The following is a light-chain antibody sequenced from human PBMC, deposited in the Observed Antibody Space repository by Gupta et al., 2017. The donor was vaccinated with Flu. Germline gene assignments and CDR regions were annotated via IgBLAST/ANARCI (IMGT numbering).Light chain of an antibody. Sequence: GGNYDYVSWYQLYPGKAPKLIIYGVSHRPSGVSNRFSGSKSGSTASLTISGLQAEDEADYYCKSFASSIAYLFGTGTKVTVL. J-gene: IGLJ1*01. CDR3: KSFASSIAYL. CDR2: GVS. CDR1: GGNYDY. V-gene: IGLV2-14*03.